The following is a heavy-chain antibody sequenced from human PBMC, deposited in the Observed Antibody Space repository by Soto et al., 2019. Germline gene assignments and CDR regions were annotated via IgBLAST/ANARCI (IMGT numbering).Heavy chain of an antibody. J-gene: IGHJ3*02. CDR3: ARADGSSHDAFDI. Sequence: QVHLVQSGAEVKKPGASVKVSCKASGYSFTGYDVHWVRQAAGHGLVWMGWINPNSGNTGHAEKFQGRLTLTRNISTSTDYLELRSLRSEDTAVYYCARADGSSHDAFDIWGQGTMVTVSS. CDR1: GYSFTGYD. D-gene: IGHD3-10*01. CDR2: INPNSGNT. V-gene: IGHV1-8*02.